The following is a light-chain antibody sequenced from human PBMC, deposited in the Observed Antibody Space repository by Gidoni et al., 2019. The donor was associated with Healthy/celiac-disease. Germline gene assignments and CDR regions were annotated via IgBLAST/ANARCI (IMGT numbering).Light chain of an antibody. CDR2: DVS. Sequence: QSALTQPASVSGSPGHSITISCTGTSSDVGGYNYVSWYQQHPGKAPKLMIYDVSNRPSGVSNRFSGSKSGNTASLTISGFQAEDEADYYCSSYTSSSTLVVFGGGTKLTVL. V-gene: IGLV2-14*03. CDR1: SSDVGGYNY. J-gene: IGLJ2*01. CDR3: SSYTSSSTLVV.